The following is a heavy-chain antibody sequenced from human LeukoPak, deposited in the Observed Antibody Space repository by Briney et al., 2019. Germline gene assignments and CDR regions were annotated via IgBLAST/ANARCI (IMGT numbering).Heavy chain of an antibody. J-gene: IGHJ4*02. CDR2: INPNSGGT. Sequence: GASVKVSCKASGYTFTGYYMHWVRQAPGQGLEWMGWINPNSGGTNYAQKFQGRVTMTRDTSISTAYMELSRLRSDDTAVYYCARVTTVTTYLFDYWGQGTLVTDSS. V-gene: IGHV1-2*02. CDR3: ARVTTVTTYLFDY. D-gene: IGHD4-17*01. CDR1: GYTFTGYY.